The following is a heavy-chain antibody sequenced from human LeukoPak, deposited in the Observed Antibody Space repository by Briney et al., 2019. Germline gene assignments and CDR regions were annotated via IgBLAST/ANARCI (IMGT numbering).Heavy chain of an antibody. D-gene: IGHD2-15*01. V-gene: IGHV4-59*01. Sequence: SETLSLTCTVSGDSKSSYYWSWIRQAPGKGLEWIGYVYDIGSTNYNPSFKNRVTISIDTSKNQFSLKLTSVTAADTAVYYCARSSGGRRYAFDIWGQGTMVTVSS. CDR2: VYDIGST. CDR1: GDSKSSYY. J-gene: IGHJ3*02. CDR3: ARSSGGRRYAFDI.